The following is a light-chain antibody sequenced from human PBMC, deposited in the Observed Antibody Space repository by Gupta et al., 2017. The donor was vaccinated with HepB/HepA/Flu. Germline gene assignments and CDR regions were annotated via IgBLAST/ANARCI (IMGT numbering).Light chain of an antibody. Sequence: DIQMTQSPSTLSASVGDRVTITCRASQSISTWLAWYQQKPGKAPKLLIYKASSVESGVPSRFSGSGSGTEFTLTISSLQPDDFASYYCQQESSSLCIFGQGTKMEIK. CDR2: KAS. V-gene: IGKV1-5*03. J-gene: IGKJ2*04. CDR1: QSISTW. CDR3: QQESSSLCI.